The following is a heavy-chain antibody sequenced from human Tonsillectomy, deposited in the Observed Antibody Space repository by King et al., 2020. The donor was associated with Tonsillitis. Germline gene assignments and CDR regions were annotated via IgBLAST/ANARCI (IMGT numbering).Heavy chain of an antibody. CDR1: GFTFSYFS. J-gene: IGHJ4*02. CDR3: ARDGAYYGSGSPLKY. D-gene: IGHD3-10*01. Sequence: VQLVESGGGVVQPGGSLRLSCAASGFTFSYFSFHWGRQAPGKGPGWGAGILYDGSNKYYTESAKGRFTISRDNSKNTLSLQMNSLRPEDTAVYYCARDGAYYGSGSPLKYWGQGTLVTVSS. CDR2: ILYDGSNK. V-gene: IGHV3-30-3*01.